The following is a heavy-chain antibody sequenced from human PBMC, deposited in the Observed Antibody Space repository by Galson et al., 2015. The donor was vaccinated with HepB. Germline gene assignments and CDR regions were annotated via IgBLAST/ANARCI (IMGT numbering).Heavy chain of an antibody. D-gene: IGHD3-10*01. Sequence: SLRLSCAASGLTFISYAMTWVRQAPGKGLEWLSDISTIGDRTDYADSVKGRFTISRDNSKNTLYLQMNSLRAEDTALYYCAKSNYYGSAKYYKIGGRPLQNWGQGTLVIVSS. J-gene: IGHJ4*02. CDR1: GLTFISYA. V-gene: IGHV3-23*01. CDR2: ISTIGDRT. CDR3: AKSNYYGSAKYYKIGGRPLQN.